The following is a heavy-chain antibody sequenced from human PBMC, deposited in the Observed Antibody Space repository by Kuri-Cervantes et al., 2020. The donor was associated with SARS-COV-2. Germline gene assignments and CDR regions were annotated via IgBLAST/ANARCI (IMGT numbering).Heavy chain of an antibody. CDR3: AKGGDFWSGFTYFDS. CDR1: GFTFRSSG. D-gene: IGHD3-3*01. CDR2: LSNDGAHE. V-gene: IGHV3-30*18. J-gene: IGHJ4*02. Sequence: GGSLRLSCAASGFTFRSSGMHWVRQAPGKGLEWVALLSNDGAHEYYVDSVKGRFTISRDNFKNTLFLQMNSLRSEDTAMYYCAKGGDFWSGFTYFDSCGPGTLVTVSS.